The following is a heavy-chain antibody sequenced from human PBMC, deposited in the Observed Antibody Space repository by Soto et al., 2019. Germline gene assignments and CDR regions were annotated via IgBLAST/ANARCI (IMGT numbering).Heavy chain of an antibody. Sequence: QVQLVESGGGVVQPGRSLRLPCAASGFTFSSYAMHWVRQAPGKGLEWVAVISYDGSNKYYADSVKGRFTISRDNSKNTLYLQMNSLRAEDTAVYYCARDGEAEVWWYFDLWGRGTLVTVSS. D-gene: IGHD3-10*01. CDR2: ISYDGSNK. CDR3: ARDGEAEVWWYFDL. V-gene: IGHV3-30-3*01. J-gene: IGHJ2*01. CDR1: GFTFSSYA.